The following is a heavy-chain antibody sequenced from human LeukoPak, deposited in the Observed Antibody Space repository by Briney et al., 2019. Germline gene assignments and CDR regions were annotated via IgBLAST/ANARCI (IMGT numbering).Heavy chain of an antibody. D-gene: IGHD3-3*01. J-gene: IGHJ6*03. V-gene: IGHV4-4*07. CDR1: GGSISSYY. CDR3: ARGPYYDFWSGPYYYYYYMDV. Sequence: SETLSLTCTVSGGSISSYYWSWLRQPAGKGLEWIGRIYTSGSTNYNPSLKSRVTMSVDTSKNQFSLKLSSVTAADTAVYYCARGPYYDFWSGPYYYYYYMDVWGKGTTVTVSS. CDR2: IYTSGST.